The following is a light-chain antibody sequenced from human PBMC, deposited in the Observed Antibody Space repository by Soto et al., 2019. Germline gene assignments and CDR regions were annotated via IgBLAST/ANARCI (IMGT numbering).Light chain of an antibody. CDR3: SSYSSSGTLYV. Sequence: QSVLTQPASVSGSPGQSITVSCTGTSSDVGAYNYASWYQHHPGKAPKLMIYDVNNRPSGISNRFFGSKSGNTASLTISGLQAEDEADYYCSSYSSSGTLYVFGTGTKVTVL. J-gene: IGLJ1*01. CDR2: DVN. CDR1: SSDVGAYNY. V-gene: IGLV2-14*01.